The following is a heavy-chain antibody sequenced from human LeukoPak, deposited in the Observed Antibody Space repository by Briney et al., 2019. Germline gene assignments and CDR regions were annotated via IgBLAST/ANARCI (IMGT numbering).Heavy chain of an antibody. J-gene: IGHJ4*02. CDR3: ARPSSYYYGSGSYYDY. V-gene: IGHV4-39*07. D-gene: IGHD3-10*01. CDR2: INHSGST. CDR1: GGSISSSSYY. Sequence: SETLSLTCTVSGGSISSSSYYWGWIRQPPGKGLEWIGEINHSGSTNYNPSLKSRVTVSVDTSKNQFSLKLSSVTAADTAVYYCARPSSYYYGSGSYYDYWGQGTLVTVSS.